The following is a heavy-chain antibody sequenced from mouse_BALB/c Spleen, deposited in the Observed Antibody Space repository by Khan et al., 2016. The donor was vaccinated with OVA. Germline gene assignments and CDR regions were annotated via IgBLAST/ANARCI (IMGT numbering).Heavy chain of an antibody. D-gene: IGHD2-14*01. CDR3: ARNSYMYDFTY. J-gene: IGHJ3*01. CDR2: IRSGGST. Sequence: QVQLKQSGPGLVQPSQSLSITCTVSGFSLNTYGIHWIRQSQGKGLEWMGVIRSGGSTDYNGAFISRLNITKDNSKSQVFFKMNSLPADDTSIYYCARNSYMYDFTYWGQGTLVTVSA. V-gene: IGHV2-2*01. CDR1: GFSLNTYG.